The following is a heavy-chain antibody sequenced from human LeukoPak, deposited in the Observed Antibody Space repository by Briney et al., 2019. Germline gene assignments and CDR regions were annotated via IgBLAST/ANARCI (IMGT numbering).Heavy chain of an antibody. Sequence: GGSLRLSCAASGFTVSDDYLSWVRQAPGKGLEWVSVIYGGGDRYYADSVRGRFTISRDNSENTLFLQMNSLRAEDTAVYYCTRLLHTSHHYFAYWGQGTLVTVSS. CDR2: IYGGGDR. CDR3: TRLLHTSHHYFAY. V-gene: IGHV3-53*01. J-gene: IGHJ4*02. CDR1: GFTVSDDY.